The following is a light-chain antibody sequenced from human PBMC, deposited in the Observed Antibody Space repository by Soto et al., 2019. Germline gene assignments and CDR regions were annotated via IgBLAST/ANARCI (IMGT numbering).Light chain of an antibody. V-gene: IGLV3-21*02. CDR3: QVWDSSSDHTYV. J-gene: IGLJ1*01. CDR1: NIGSKS. CDR2: DDS. Sequence: SYELTQPPSLSVAPGQTARITCGGNNIGSKSVHWYQQKPGQAPVLVVYDDSDRPSGLPERFSGSNSGNTATLTISRVEAGDEADYYCQVWDSSSDHTYVFGSGTKVTVL.